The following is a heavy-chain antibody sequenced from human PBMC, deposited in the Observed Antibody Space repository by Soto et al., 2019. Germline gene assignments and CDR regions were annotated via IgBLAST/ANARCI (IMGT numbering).Heavy chain of an antibody. CDR3: ARGGSGYVTRRVRPDF. J-gene: IGHJ4*02. V-gene: IGHV3-21*01. CDR1: GFNFGDYG. CDR2: ITSGSAYI. D-gene: IGHD3-10*01. Sequence: GSQRLSCTASGFNFGDYGMNWVSKAPGKGLEWVSCITSGSAYIYYADSVKGRFTISRDNARNSLYLQMNSLGAEDTAVYYCARGGSGYVTRRVRPDFWGEGVLVTVSS.